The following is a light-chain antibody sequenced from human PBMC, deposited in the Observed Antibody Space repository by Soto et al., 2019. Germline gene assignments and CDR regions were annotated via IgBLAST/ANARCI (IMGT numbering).Light chain of an antibody. V-gene: IGLV2-14*01. CDR1: SSDVGGYNY. CDR2: DVS. Sequence: QSALTQPASVSGSPGQSITISCTGTSSDVGGYNYVSWYQQHPGKAPKLMIYDVSNRRSGVSNRFSGSKSGNTASLTISGLQAEDEADYYCSSYTSSSLYVFGTGTKVTVL. J-gene: IGLJ1*01. CDR3: SSYTSSSLYV.